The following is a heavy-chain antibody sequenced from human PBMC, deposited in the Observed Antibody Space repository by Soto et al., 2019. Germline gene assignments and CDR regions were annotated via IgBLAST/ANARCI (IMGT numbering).Heavy chain of an antibody. J-gene: IGHJ5*02. CDR3: ASLGYCSSTSCYEFDP. V-gene: IGHV4-59*08. CDR1: GGSITGSY. D-gene: IGHD2-2*01. CDR2: IHYSGST. Sequence: SETLSLTCTVSGGSITGSYWSWIRQPPGKGLEWIGYIHYSGSTNYNPSLKSRVTISVDTSKNQFSLKLSSVTAADTAVYYCASLGYCSSTSCYEFDPWGQGTLVTVSS.